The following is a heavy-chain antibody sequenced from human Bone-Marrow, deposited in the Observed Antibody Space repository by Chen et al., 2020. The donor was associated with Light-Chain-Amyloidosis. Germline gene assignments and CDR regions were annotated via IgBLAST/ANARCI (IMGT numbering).Heavy chain of an antibody. V-gene: IGHV5-51*01. CDR3: ARRRDGYNFDY. D-gene: IGHD5-12*01. CDR1: GYTFPNYW. CDR2: ISPDDSDA. Sequence: SGPEVKXPGESLKISCKGSGYTFPNYWIGGVRQMPGKGLEWMGVISPDDSDARYSPSFEGQVTISADKSITTAYLQWRSLKASDTAMYYCARRRDGYNFDYWGQGTLVTVSS. J-gene: IGHJ4*02.